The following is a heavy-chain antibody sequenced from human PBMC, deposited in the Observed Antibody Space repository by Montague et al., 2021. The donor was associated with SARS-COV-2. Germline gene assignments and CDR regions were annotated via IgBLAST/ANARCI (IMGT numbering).Heavy chain of an antibody. V-gene: IGHV3-30*04. Sequence: SLRLSCAASKLPFNRYAMHWVRQAPGKGLEWVTFISNNESNNKYADSVKGRFTISRDNSKNTLYLQMDSLRAEDTAVYYCAREGYRSGSFYFDDWGQGTLVTVSS. CDR2: ISNNESNN. CDR3: AREGYRSGSFYFDD. CDR1: KLPFNRYA. J-gene: IGHJ4*02. D-gene: IGHD1-26*01.